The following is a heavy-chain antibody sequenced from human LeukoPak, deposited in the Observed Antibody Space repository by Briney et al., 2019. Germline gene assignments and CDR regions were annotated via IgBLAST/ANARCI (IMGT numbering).Heavy chain of an antibody. CDR1: GGSFSGYY. CDR2: INHSGST. V-gene: IGHV4-34*01. Sequence: SETLSLTCAVYGGSFSGYYWSWIRQPPGKGLEWIGEINHSGSTNYNPSLKSRVTLSVDTSKNQFSLKLSSVTAADTAVYYCARVRGDSPRYYYYMDVWGKGTTVTVSS. CDR3: ARVRGDSPRYYYYMDV. D-gene: IGHD4-17*01. J-gene: IGHJ6*03.